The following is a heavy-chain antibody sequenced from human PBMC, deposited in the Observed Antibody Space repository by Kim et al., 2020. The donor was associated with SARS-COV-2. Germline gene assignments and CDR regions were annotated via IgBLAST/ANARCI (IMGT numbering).Heavy chain of an antibody. CDR2: INPNSGGT. J-gene: IGHJ4*02. Sequence: ASVKVSCKASGYTFTGYYMHWVRQAPGQGLEWMGWINPNSGGTNYAQNFQGWVTMTRDTSISTAYMELSRLRSDDTAVYYCASGARAAADCDYFDYWGQGTLVTVSS. V-gene: IGHV1-2*04. CDR3: ASGARAAADCDYFDY. D-gene: IGHD6-13*01. CDR1: GYTFTGYY.